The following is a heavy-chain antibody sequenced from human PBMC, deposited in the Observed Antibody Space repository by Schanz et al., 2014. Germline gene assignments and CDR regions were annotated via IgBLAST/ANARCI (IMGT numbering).Heavy chain of an antibody. V-gene: IGHV3-48*01. CDR3: ARGGSGSHYRLDY. D-gene: IGHD1-26*01. J-gene: IGHJ4*02. Sequence: EVQLLESGGGLAQPGGSLRLSCAASGITFSSHSFNWVRQAPGKGLEWISYITYNGGTIYYADSMKGRFTVSRDNAENALYLQMNSLRAEDTGLYFCARGGSGSHYRLDYWGQGTLVTVSS. CDR2: ITYNGGTI. CDR1: GITFSSHS.